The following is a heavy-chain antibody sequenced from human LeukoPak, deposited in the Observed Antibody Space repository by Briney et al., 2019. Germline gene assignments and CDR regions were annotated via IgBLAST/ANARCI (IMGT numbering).Heavy chain of an antibody. CDR3: ATVLDTVTTPGGY. CDR1: GYTLISFY. CDR2: IRPYNGNT. D-gene: IGHD4-17*01. J-gene: IGHJ4*02. Sequence: ASVKVSCKASGYTLISFYTNWVRPAPGQGLEWMGWIRPYNGNTDYAQKFQGRVTMTTDTSTGTAYMELRSLRSEGTAVYYCATVLDTVTTPGGYWGQGTLVTVSS. V-gene: IGHV1-18*01.